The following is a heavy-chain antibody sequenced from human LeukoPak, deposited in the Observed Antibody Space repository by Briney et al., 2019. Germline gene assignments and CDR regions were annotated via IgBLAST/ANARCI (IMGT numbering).Heavy chain of an antibody. CDR1: GFTFSGSA. D-gene: IGHD6-13*01. V-gene: IGHV3-73*01. CDR3: TRQVSSSWYHDRFDP. CDR2: IRSKANSYAT. J-gene: IGHJ5*02. Sequence: GGSLRLSCAASGFTFSGSAMHWVRQASGKGLAWVGRIRSKANSYATAYAASVKGRFSISRDDSRNTAYLQMNSLKTEDTAVYYCTRQVSSSWYHDRFDPWGQGTLVTVSS.